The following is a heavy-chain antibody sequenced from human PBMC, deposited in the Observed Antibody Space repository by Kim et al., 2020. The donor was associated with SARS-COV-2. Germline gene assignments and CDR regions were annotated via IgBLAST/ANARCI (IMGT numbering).Heavy chain of an antibody. CDR1: GVSVNSGTYY. D-gene: IGHD6-13*01. V-gene: IGHV4-61*01. CDR2: IHKSGRI. J-gene: IGHJ6*02. Sequence: SETLSLTCTVSGVSVNSGTYYWSWVRQPPGKGLEWIADIHKSGRINSNPSLKSRVITSLDTPKNQFSLNLSFVTTADTAVYFCARTLIAADFYGMDVWGQGTTVTVSS. CDR3: ARTLIAADFYGMDV.